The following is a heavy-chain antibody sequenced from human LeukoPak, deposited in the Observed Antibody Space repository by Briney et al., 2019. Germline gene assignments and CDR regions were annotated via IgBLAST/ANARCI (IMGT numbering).Heavy chain of an antibody. V-gene: IGHV4-34*01. CDR2: INYSGST. CDR1: GGSFSGYY. CDR3: ARRGVGGYCSSTSCYGRLTFDY. D-gene: IGHD2-2*01. J-gene: IGHJ4*02. Sequence: SETLSLTCAVYGGSFSGYYWSWIRQPPGKGLEWIGEINYSGSTNYNPSLKSRVTISVDTSKNQFSLKLSSVTAADTAVYYCARRGVGGYCSSTSCYGRLTFDYWGQGTLVTVSS.